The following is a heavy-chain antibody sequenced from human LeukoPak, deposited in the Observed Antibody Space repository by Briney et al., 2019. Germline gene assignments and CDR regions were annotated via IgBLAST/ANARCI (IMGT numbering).Heavy chain of an antibody. D-gene: IGHD1-26*01. CDR1: GGSISSSSYY. V-gene: IGHV4-39*01. J-gene: IGHJ4*02. CDR3: ARGSSGSYWEVYFDY. Sequence: TSETLSLTCTVSGGSISSSSYYWGWIRQPPGKGLEWIGSIYYSGSTYYNPSLKSRVTISVDTSKNQFSLKLSSVTAADTAVYYCARGSSGSYWEVYFDYWGQGTLVTVSS. CDR2: IYYSGST.